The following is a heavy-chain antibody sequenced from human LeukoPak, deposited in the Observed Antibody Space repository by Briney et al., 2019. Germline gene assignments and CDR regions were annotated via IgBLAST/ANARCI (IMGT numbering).Heavy chain of an antibody. Sequence: SVKVSCKASGGTFSSYASSWVRQAPGQGLEWMGRIIPILGIANYAQKFQGRVTITADKSTSTAYMELSSLRSEDTAVYYCARDHSVGVTGRSPDYWGQGTLVTVSS. CDR1: GGTFSSYA. CDR2: IIPILGIA. J-gene: IGHJ4*02. CDR3: ARDHSVGVTGRSPDY. V-gene: IGHV1-69*04. D-gene: IGHD3-10*01.